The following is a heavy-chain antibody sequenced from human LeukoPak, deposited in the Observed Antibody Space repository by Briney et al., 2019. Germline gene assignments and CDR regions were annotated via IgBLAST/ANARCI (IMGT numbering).Heavy chain of an antibody. D-gene: IGHD4-17*01. V-gene: IGHV5-51*01. Sequence: GESLKISCQTSGYDFSTKWIGWVRQMPGKGLEWMGIIYPTDSITRYSPSFQGHVTISADTSISTAYLQWTSLKPSDTAIYYCARLAPDYADYWFDPWGQGTLVAVSS. CDR1: GYDFSTKW. J-gene: IGHJ5*02. CDR2: IYPTDSIT. CDR3: ARLAPDYADYWFDP.